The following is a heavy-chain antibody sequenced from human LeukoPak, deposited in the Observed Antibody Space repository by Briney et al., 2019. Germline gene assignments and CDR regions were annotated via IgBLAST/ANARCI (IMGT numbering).Heavy chain of an antibody. V-gene: IGHV1-2*02. CDR2: INPNSGGT. D-gene: IGHD6-19*01. J-gene: IGHJ4*02. CDR1: GYTFTGYY. Sequence: ASVKVSCKASGYTFTGYYMHWLRQAPAQGLEWMGWINPNSGGTNYAQKFQGRVTMTRDTSISTAYMELSRLRSDDTAVYYCARGYSSGRYPYDYWGQGTLVTVSS. CDR3: ARGYSSGRYPYDY.